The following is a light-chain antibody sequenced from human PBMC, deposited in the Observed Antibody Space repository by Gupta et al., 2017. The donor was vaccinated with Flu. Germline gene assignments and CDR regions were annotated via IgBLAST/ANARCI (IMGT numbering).Light chain of an antibody. V-gene: IGKV1-39*01. CDR2: SAS. CDR1: QSISTY. CDR3: QQSDNSPKT. J-gene: IGKJ2*01. Sequence: DIQMTQSPSYLSASLGDRVIITCRASQSISTYLNWYQQSPGKAPKLLIYSASSLQTGVPSRFSGSGSGTDFTLTVSSLHPEDFATYYCQQSDNSPKTFGQGSKLEIK.